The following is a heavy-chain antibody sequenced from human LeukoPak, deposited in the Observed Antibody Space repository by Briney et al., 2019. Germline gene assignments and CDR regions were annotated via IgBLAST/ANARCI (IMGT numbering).Heavy chain of an antibody. CDR3: ARHALHSGSYMFDY. CDR1: GGSISSSSYY. V-gene: IGHV4-39*01. J-gene: IGHJ4*02. CDR2: IYYSGST. Sequence: SETLSLTCTVSGGSISSSSYYWGWLRQPPGKGLEWLGSIYYSGSTYYNPSVKSRDTISVDTSKNQFSLKLRSVTAADTAVYYCARHALHSGSYMFDYWGQGTLVTVSS. D-gene: IGHD1-26*01.